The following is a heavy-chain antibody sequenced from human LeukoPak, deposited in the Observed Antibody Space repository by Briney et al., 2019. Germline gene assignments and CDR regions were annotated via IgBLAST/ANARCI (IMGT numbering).Heavy chain of an antibody. D-gene: IGHD6-13*01. CDR1: GFTFSSYA. V-gene: IGHV3-30*04. CDR3: ARGDSSSPNPLVYFDY. J-gene: IGHJ4*02. Sequence: PGRSLRLSCAASGFTFSSYAMHWVRQAPGKGLEWVAVISYDGSNKYYADSVKGRFTISRDNSKNTLYLQMNSLRSEDTAVYYCARGDSSSPNPLVYFDYWGQGTLVTVSS. CDR2: ISYDGSNK.